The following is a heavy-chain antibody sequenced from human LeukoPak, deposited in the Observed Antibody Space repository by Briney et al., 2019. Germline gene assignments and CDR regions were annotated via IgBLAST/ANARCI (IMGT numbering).Heavy chain of an antibody. Sequence: SETLSLTCTVSGGSISSSRYYWSWIRQPPGKGLEWIGSIYYSGSTYYNPSLKSRVTISVDTSKNQFSLKMNSVTAADTAVYYCARDLSYYSGSYYVFDYWGQGTLVTVSS. J-gene: IGHJ4*02. CDR2: IYYSGST. CDR3: ARDLSYYSGSYYVFDY. D-gene: IGHD1-26*01. V-gene: IGHV4-39*07. CDR1: GGSISSSRYY.